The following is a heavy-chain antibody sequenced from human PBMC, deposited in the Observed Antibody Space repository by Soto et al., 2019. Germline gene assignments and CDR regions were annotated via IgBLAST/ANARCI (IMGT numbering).Heavy chain of an antibody. CDR3: TRFAEYLGFDY. CDR2: IRSKADSYAT. CDR1: GFTFSGSA. Sequence: EVQLVESGGGLVQPGGSLKLSCAASGFTFSGSAMHWVRQASGKGLEWVGRIRSKADSYATAYAASVKGRFTISRDDSKNTAYLQMNRLKTEDTAVYYCTRFAEYLGFDYWGQGTLVTVSS. J-gene: IGHJ4*02. D-gene: IGHD3-16*01. V-gene: IGHV3-73*01.